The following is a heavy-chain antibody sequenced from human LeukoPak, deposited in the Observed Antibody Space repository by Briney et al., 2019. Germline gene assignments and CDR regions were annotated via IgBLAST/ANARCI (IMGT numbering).Heavy chain of an antibody. Sequence: TASETLSLTCTVSGYSISSGYYWGWIRQPPGKGLEWIGSIYHSGSTYYNPSLKSRVTISVDTSKNQFSLKLSSVTAADTAVYYCARARTPPPPFDYWGQGTLVTVSS. CDR2: IYHSGST. CDR1: GYSISSGYY. D-gene: IGHD1-14*01. V-gene: IGHV4-38-2*02. J-gene: IGHJ4*02. CDR3: ARARTPPPPFDY.